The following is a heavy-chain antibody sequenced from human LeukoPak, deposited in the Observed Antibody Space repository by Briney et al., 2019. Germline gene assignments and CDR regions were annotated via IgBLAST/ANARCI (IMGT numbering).Heavy chain of an antibody. Sequence: ASVKVSCKASGGTFSSYAISWVRQAPGQGLEWMGGIIPIFGTANYAQKFQGRVTITADKSASTAYMELSSLRSDDTAVYYCARQGYGGNPQGAADYWGQGTLVTVSS. J-gene: IGHJ4*02. CDR3: ARQGYGGNPQGAADY. V-gene: IGHV1-69*06. D-gene: IGHD4-23*01. CDR1: GGTFSSYA. CDR2: IIPIFGTA.